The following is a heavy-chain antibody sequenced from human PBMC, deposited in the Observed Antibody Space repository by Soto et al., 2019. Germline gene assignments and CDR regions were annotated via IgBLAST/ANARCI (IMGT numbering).Heavy chain of an antibody. D-gene: IGHD4-17*01. CDR2: GSYSGTT. CDR3: ARGATVTQYDY. V-gene: IGHV4-61*01. Sequence: SETLSLTSTFSCVSVISGSSYWAWIRQPPGKGLEWIGLGSYSGTTNYKPSLKSRVTISVDTSRSQISLKVSSLTAADTAVYYCARGATVTQYDYWGQGTLVTVSS. J-gene: IGHJ4*02. CDR1: CVSVISGSSY.